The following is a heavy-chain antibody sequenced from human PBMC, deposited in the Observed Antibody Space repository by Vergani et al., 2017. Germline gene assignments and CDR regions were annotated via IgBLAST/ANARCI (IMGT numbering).Heavy chain of an antibody. V-gene: IGHV3-23*03. Sequence: EVQLLESGGGLVQPGGSLRLSCEASGFSFPGYAMSWVRQAPGKGLEWVSFLYSGGTTYYADSVKGRFTISRDNSKNTLSLQMNSLRAEDTAVYYCARLRGYFDSWGQGTLVTVSS. CDR1: GFSFPGYA. J-gene: IGHJ4*02. CDR3: ARLRGYFDS. CDR2: FLYSGGTT.